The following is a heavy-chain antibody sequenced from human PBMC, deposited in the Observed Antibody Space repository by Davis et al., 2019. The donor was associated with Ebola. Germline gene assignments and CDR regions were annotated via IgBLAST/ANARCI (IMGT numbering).Heavy chain of an antibody. Sequence: PGGSLRLSCAASGFTFSSYAMHWVRQAPGKGLEWVAVISYDGSNKYYADSVKGRFTISRDNSKNTLYLQMNSLRAEETAVYYCASDGSSGSTGYYYGMDVWGQGTTVTVSS. CDR3: ASDGSSGSTGYYYGMDV. J-gene: IGHJ6*02. CDR2: ISYDGSNK. CDR1: GFTFSSYA. D-gene: IGHD6-19*01. V-gene: IGHV3-30-3*01.